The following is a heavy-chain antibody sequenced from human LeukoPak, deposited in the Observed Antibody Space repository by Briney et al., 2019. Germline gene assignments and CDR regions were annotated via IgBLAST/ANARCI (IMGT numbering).Heavy chain of an antibody. D-gene: IGHD4-17*01. J-gene: IGHJ4*02. CDR3: ASSTVTNFDY. CDR2: IDSSGSYT. CDR1: GFTFSSYA. V-gene: IGHV3-23*05. Sequence: GGSLRLSCAVSGFTFSSYAMSWVRQAPGKGLEWVSAIDSSGSYTWYDDSVKGRFTISRDNSKNTLYLQMNSLRAEDAAVYYCASSTVTNFDYWGQGTLVTVSS.